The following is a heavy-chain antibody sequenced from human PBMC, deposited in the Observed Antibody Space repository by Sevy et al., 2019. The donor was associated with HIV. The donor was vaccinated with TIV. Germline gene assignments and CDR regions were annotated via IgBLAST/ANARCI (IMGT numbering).Heavy chain of an antibody. D-gene: IGHD3-22*01. V-gene: IGHV1-24*01. CDR3: ATTKDYYDSSGSPSDY. Sequence: ASVKVSCKVSGYTLSELSMHWVRLAPGKGLEWMGSFDPEDEETTYAQKFQGRVTMTEDTSTDTAYMELSSLRSEDTAVYYCATTKDYYDSSGSPSDYWGQGTLVTVSS. CDR2: FDPEDEET. CDR1: GYTLSELS. J-gene: IGHJ4*02.